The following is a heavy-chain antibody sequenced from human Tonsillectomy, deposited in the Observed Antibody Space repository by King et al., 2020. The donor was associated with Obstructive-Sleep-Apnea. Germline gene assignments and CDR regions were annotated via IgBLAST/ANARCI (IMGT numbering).Heavy chain of an antibody. V-gene: IGHV4-59*08. J-gene: IGHJ4*02. CDR2: MYYSGNT. CDR1: ADSISNYY. Sequence: HVQLQESGPGLVKPSETLSLTCTVSADSISNYYWSWIRQPPGKGLEWIGYMYYSGNTNYNPSLKSRVAISVDTSKIQFSLRLSSVTAADTAVYYCARHRGVEDYGGYGDYFDYWGQGTLVTVSP. CDR3: ARHRGVEDYGGYGDYFDY. D-gene: IGHD5-12*01.